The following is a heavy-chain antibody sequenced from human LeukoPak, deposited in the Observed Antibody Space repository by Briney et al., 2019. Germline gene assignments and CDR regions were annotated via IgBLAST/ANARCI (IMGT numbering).Heavy chain of an antibody. CDR1: GFTFSDYY. J-gene: IGHJ4*02. CDR2: TSSSGSTI. D-gene: IGHD2-15*01. CDR3: ATSPPAVVVVAAPLYYFDY. V-gene: IGHV3-11*01. Sequence: GGSLRLSCAASGFTFSDYYMSWIRQAPGKGLEWVSYTSSSGSTIYYADSVKGRFTISRDNAKNLLYLQMNSLRAEDTAVYYCATSPPAVVVVAAPLYYFDYWGQGTLVTVSS.